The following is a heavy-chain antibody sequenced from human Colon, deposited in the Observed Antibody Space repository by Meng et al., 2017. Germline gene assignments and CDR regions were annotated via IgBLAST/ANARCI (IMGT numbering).Heavy chain of an antibody. Sequence: LSCTVSGYSISSGYYWGWIRQPPGKGLEWIGSIYHSGSTYYNPSLKSRVTISVDTSKNQFSLKLSSVTAADTAVYYCARDFPVRGVIGYWGQGTLVTVSS. CDR1: GYSISSGYY. D-gene: IGHD3-10*01. CDR2: IYHSGST. J-gene: IGHJ4*02. CDR3: ARDFPVRGVIGY. V-gene: IGHV4-38-2*02.